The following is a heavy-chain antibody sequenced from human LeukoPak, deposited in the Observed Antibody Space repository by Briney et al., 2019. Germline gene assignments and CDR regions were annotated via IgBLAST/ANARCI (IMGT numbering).Heavy chain of an antibody. CDR2: IYYSGST. V-gene: IGHV4-31*03. Sequence: SQPLSLLCTLSVGPISRGDYFGPSIRQHPGKVLEWIGYIYYSGSTYYNPSHQSRVTISVDTSKNQFSLKLSSVTAAETGVYYCARLYYSGSGSYYYYFDYWGQGTLVTVSS. CDR1: VGPISRGDYF. CDR3: ARLYYSGSGSYYYYFDY. D-gene: IGHD3-10*01. J-gene: IGHJ4*02.